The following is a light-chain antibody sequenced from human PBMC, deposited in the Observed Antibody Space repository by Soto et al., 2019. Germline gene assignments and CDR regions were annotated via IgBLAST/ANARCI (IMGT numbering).Light chain of an antibody. CDR2: DAS. V-gene: IGKV3-11*01. CDR3: QHFGGTTFT. CDR1: QSVSSY. Sequence: EIILTNSPCTLSLTPGERTTLPCLASQSVSSYLAWYQQIPGQAPRLLIYDASTRATGIPARFSGSGSGTDFTLTISSLEPEDFAVYYCQHFGGTTFTFGQGTRLE. J-gene: IGKJ5*01.